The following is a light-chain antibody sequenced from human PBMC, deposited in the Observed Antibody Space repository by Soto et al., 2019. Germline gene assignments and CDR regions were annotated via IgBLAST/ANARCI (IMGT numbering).Light chain of an antibody. CDR1: QTVGSN. J-gene: IGKJ5*01. CDR2: GAS. CDR3: QQYNNWPIT. V-gene: IGKV3-15*01. Sequence: EIVLTQSPATLSVSPGERASLSCRASQTVGSNLAWYQQKPGQTPRPLIYGASTRAAGIAARFSGSGSGTDFTLTISSLQSEDFAVYYCQQYNNWPITFGQGTRLEIK.